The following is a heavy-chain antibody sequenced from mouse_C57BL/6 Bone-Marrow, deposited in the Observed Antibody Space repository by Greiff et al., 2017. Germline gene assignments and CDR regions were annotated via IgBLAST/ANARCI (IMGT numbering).Heavy chain of an antibody. CDR3: ASNWDYFDY. Sequence: QVHVKQSGAELARPGASVKLSCKASGYTFTSYWMHWVKQRPGQGLEWIGYINPSSGYTKYNQKFKDKATLTADKSSSTAYMQLISLTYEDSAVYYCASNWDYFDYWGQGTTLTVSS. D-gene: IGHD4-1*01. CDR2: INPSSGYT. J-gene: IGHJ2*01. V-gene: IGHV1-7*01. CDR1: GYTFTSYW.